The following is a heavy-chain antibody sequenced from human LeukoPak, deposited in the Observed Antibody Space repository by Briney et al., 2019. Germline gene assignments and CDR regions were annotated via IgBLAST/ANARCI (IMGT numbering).Heavy chain of an antibody. CDR1: GYTFTTYN. D-gene: IGHD6-19*01. CDR3: ARVTRSGWYPVDY. J-gene: IGHJ4*02. CDR2: ISGYNGNT. Sequence: ASVKVSCKASGYTFTTYNINWVRQAPGQGLEWMGWISGYNGNTYYAQKFQGRVTMTRDTSTSTVYMELSSLRSEDTAVYYCARVTRSGWYPVDYWGQGTLVTVSS. V-gene: IGHV1-18*01.